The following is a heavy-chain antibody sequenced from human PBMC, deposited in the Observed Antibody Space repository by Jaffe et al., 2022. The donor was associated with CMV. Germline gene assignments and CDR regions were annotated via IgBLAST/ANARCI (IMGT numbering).Heavy chain of an antibody. CDR2: FSAYNGNT. J-gene: IGHJ4*02. CDR3: AREEYDSSAYYTRYFDY. V-gene: IGHV1-18*01. Sequence: QVQLVQSGAGVREPGASVEVSCEASGYTFTNYGITWVRQAPGQGLEWMGWFSAYNGNTNYAQKFQGRVTMTTDPSTSTAYMELRSLTSDDTAVYYCAREEYDSSAYYTRYFDYWGQGTLVTVSS. D-gene: IGHD3-22*01. CDR1: GYTFTNYG.